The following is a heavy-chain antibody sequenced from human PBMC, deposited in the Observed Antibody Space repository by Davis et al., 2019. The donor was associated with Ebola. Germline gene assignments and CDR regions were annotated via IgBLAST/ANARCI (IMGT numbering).Heavy chain of an antibody. CDR1: GDSFSGYY. V-gene: IGHV4-34*01. CDR2: INHSGSA. CDR3: ARGSRHTVTVGAWFDP. D-gene: IGHD4-17*01. Sequence: SETLSLTCTIYGDSFSGYYWNWIRLPPGKGLEWIGEINHSGSANYNPSLKSRVTISLDTSNKRFSLKLSSVTAADTAVYYCARGSRHTVTVGAWFDPWGQGTLVTVSS. J-gene: IGHJ5*02.